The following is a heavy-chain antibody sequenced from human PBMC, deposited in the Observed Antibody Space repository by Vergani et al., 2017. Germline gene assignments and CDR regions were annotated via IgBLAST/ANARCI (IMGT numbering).Heavy chain of an antibody. CDR3: ARVISKGYDFRSAQNGMDV. V-gene: IGHV3-21*01. CDR1: GFTFSSYS. D-gene: IGHD3-3*01. J-gene: IGHJ6*02. CDR2: ISSSSSYI. Sequence: EVQLVESGGGLVKPGGSLRLSCAASGFTFSSYSMNWVRQAPGKGLEWVSSISSSSSYIYYADSVKGRFTISRDNAKNSLYLQMNSLRAEDTAVYYCARVISKGYDFRSAQNGMDVGGQGTTVTVSS.